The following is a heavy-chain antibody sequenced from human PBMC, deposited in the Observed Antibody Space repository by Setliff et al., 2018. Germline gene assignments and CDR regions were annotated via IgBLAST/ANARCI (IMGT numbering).Heavy chain of an antibody. CDR2: LNDVGHNT. D-gene: IGHD6-13*01. V-gene: IGHV3-23*01. J-gene: IGHJ4*02. CDR3: AKDARRSWYFFDY. Sequence: PGGSLRLSCAASGFTFSSYAMSWVRQAPGKGLEWVSGLNDVGHNTYYADSVKGRFTISRDNSKNTLYLQMNSLRAEDTAVYYCAKDARRSWYFFDYWGQGALVTVSS. CDR1: GFTFSSYA.